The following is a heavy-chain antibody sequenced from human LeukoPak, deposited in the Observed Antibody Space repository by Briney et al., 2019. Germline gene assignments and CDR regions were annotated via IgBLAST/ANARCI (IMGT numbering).Heavy chain of an antibody. Sequence: GGSLRLSCAASGFTFDDYGMSWVRQAPGKGLEWASGINWNGGSTGYADSVKGRFTISRDNAKNSLYLQMNSLRAEDTALYYCARAQPVGYDSSGYYTPPLDWGQGTLVTVSS. CDR1: GFTFDDYG. CDR3: ARAQPVGYDSSGYYTPPLD. J-gene: IGHJ4*02. CDR2: INWNGGST. V-gene: IGHV3-20*04. D-gene: IGHD3-22*01.